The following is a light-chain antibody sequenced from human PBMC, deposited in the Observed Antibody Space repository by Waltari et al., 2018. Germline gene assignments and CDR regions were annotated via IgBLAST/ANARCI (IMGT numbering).Light chain of an antibody. CDR3: VLYMGGGISV. CDR2: NTN. J-gene: IGLJ3*02. V-gene: IGLV8-61*01. Sequence: QTVVTQEPSLSVSPGGTVPPPCGFDSGSWPTTFYTGWYQQTPGQAPRTLIYNTNIRSSGVPHRFSGSILGNKAALTITGAQADDESDYYCVLYMGGGISVFGGGTKVTVL. CDR1: SGSWPTTFY.